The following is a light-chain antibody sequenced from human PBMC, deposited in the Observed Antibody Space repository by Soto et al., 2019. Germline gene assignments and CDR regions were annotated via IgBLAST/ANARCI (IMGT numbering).Light chain of an antibody. J-gene: IGKJ3*01. CDR3: HHYGRSPIFT. Sequence: EVVLTQSPGTLSLSAGERATLSCRASQSVASSHLAWYQQKPGQAPRLLIYAASTRAAGVPDRFSGSGSGTDCTRTISRLEPEDFGVVCGHHYGRSPIFTFGPGTTVDMK. CDR2: AAS. CDR1: QSVASSH. V-gene: IGKV3-20*01.